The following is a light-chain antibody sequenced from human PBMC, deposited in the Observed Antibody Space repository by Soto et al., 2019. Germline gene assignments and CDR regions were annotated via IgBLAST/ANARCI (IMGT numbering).Light chain of an antibody. CDR1: TSNIESNP. CDR3: QSYDRSLSGNV. CDR2: DNN. J-gene: IGLJ1*01. V-gene: IGLV1-40*01. Sequence: QSVLTQPPSASGTPGQRVTISCSGSTSNIESNPVNWYQQLPGAAPKLLIYDNNNRPSGVPDRFSGSKSGTSASLAITGLQAEDEADYYCQSYDRSLSGNVFGTGTKVTV.